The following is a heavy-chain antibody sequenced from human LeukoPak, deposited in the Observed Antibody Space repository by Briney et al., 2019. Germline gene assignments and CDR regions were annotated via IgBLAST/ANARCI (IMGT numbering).Heavy chain of an antibody. V-gene: IGHV5-51*01. CDR1: GSSFTSYW. Sequence: PGASLQISCKGSGSSFTSYWIGWVRQLPGKGLEWMGIIYPGDSDTRYSPSFQGQVTISADKSISTAYLQWSSLKASDTAMYYCARPIPSGSYYYFDYWGQGTLVTVSS. J-gene: IGHJ4*02. CDR2: IYPGDSDT. D-gene: IGHD1-26*01. CDR3: ARPIPSGSYYYFDY.